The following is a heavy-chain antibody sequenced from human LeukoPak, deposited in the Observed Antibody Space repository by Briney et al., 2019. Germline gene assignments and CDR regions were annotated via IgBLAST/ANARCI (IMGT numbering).Heavy chain of an antibody. CDR1: GGSISSGSYY. CDR3: ARERDWFDP. J-gene: IGHJ5*02. V-gene: IGHV4-61*02. CDR2: IYTSGST. Sequence: SQTLSLTCTVSGGSISSGSYYWSWIRQPAGKGLEWIGRIYTSGSTNYNPSLKSRVTISVDTSKNQFSLKLSSVTAADTAVYYCARERDWFDPWGQGTLVTVSS.